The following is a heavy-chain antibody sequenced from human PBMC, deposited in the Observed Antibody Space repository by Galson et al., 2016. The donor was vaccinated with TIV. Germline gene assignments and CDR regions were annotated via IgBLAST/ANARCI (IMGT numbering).Heavy chain of an antibody. CDR3: ARVTSATLLFFDL. J-gene: IGHJ2*01. D-gene: IGHD3-16*01. V-gene: IGHV4-59*01. Sequence: SGSTNYKPSLKSRVTVSVDTSKNQFSLQLRSATAADTAVYYCARVTSATLLFFDLWGRGTLVTVSS. CDR2: SGST.